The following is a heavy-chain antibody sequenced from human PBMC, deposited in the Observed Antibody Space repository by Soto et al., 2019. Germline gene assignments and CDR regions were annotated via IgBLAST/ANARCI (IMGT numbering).Heavy chain of an antibody. D-gene: IGHD2-15*01. CDR2: SRSTSNAM. CDR1: GFTFSRSS. J-gene: IGHJ4*02. V-gene: IGHV3-48*02. Sequence: EVQLVESGGGLVQPGGSLRLSCVASGFTFSRSSMNWVRQAPGKGLEWVSNSRSTSNAMYYADSVKGRFTVSRDNGKNSLYLQMNSLRDEDTAVYYCARDIVGFDSWGQATLVTVSS. CDR3: ARDIVGFDS.